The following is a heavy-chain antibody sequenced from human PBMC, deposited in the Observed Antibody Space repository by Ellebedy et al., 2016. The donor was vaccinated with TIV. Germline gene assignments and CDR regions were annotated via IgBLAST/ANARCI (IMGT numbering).Heavy chain of an antibody. V-gene: IGHV1-69*04. CDR1: GGTFSSYA. D-gene: IGHD6-13*01. J-gene: IGHJ6*02. Sequence: AASVKVSCKASGGTFSSYAISWVRQAPGEGLEWMGRIIPIIGIANYAQKFQGRVTITADKSTSTAYMELSSLRSEDTAVYYCASGGIAAAGTYYYYNGMDVWGQGTTVTVSS. CDR2: IIPIIGIA. CDR3: ASGGIAAAGTYYYYNGMDV.